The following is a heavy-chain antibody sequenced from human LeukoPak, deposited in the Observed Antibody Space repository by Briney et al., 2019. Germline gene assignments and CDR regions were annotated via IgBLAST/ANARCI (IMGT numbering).Heavy chain of an antibody. J-gene: IGHJ6*02. V-gene: IGHV3-30-3*01. CDR3: AREAEEEDGGSNYGRGYYYFYGMDV. D-gene: IGHD5-18*01. Sequence: GGSLRLSCAASGFSFSRYAMHWVRQAPGKGLQWVAVISYDGSKTYYADSVKGRFIISRDNSTNTLYVQMSSLRGEDSAVYYCAREAEEEDGGSNYGRGYYYFYGMDVWGQGTTVTV. CDR1: GFSFSRYA. CDR2: ISYDGSKT.